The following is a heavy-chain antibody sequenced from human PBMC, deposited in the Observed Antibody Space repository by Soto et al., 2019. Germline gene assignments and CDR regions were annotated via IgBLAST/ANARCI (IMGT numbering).Heavy chain of an antibody. CDR1: GFTFSDYA. D-gene: IGHD2-2*02. CDR3: ANVPIWCSSTSCYTEGFDY. Sequence: VQLVESGGGLVQPGGSLRLSCTASGFTFSDYAMSWVRQPPGKGLEWVSVISAGGSTYYADSVKGRFTVSRANSKNTLYLQMNSLRAEDTAVYYCANVPIWCSSTSCYTEGFDYWGQGTLVTVSS. V-gene: IGHV3-23*04. CDR2: ISAGGST. J-gene: IGHJ4*02.